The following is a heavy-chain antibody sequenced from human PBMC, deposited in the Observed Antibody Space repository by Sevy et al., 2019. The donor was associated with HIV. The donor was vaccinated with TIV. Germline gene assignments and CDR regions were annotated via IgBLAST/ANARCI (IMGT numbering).Heavy chain of an antibody. CDR2: IRSSSSYI. D-gene: IGHD3-22*01. CDR3: AINYYDSRGLEYYFDY. V-gene: IGHV3-21*01. CDR1: GFTFSSYS. J-gene: IGHJ4*01. Sequence: GGSLRLSCAASGFTFSSYSMNWVRQAPGKGLEWVSSIRSSSSYIYYADSVKGRFTISRDNAKKSLYLQMNSLRAEDTAVYYCAINYYDSRGLEYYFDYWGQGTLVTVSS.